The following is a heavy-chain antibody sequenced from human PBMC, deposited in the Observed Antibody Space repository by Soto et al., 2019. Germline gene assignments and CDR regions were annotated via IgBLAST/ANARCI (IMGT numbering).Heavy chain of an antibody. Sequence: SETLSLTCTVSGGSIGGSNYFWGWIRQSPGTGLEWLGTIYSSWSTYYNPSLKSRITMSLDTSKKQFYLTRGAVTAADTAVYYCTRRRFGVRGVKTRDGWGPGTTVTVS. CDR2: IYSSWST. J-gene: IGHJ6*02. V-gene: IGHV4-39*01. CDR3: TRRRFGVRGVKTRDG. CDR1: GGSIGGSNYF. D-gene: IGHD3-10*01.